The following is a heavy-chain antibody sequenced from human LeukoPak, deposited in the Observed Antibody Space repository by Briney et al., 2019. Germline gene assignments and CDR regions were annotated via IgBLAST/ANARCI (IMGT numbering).Heavy chain of an antibody. CDR3: ARERGSDSGWYFRHYYYYGMDV. Sequence: ASVKVSCKASGYTFTSYDINWVRQATGQGLEWMGWMNPNSCNTGYAQKFKGRVTMTRNTSISTAYMELSSLRSEDTAVYYCARERGSDSGWYFRHYYYYGMDVWGQGTTVTVSS. CDR2: MNPNSCNT. D-gene: IGHD6-19*01. J-gene: IGHJ6*02. CDR1: GYTFTSYD. V-gene: IGHV1-8*01.